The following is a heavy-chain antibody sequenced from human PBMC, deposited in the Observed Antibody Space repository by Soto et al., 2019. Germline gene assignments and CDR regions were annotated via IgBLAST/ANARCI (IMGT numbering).Heavy chain of an antibody. V-gene: IGHV3-23*01. Sequence: GSLRLSCAASGFTFSSYAMSWVRQAPGKGLEWVSAISGSGGSTYYADSGKGRFTISRDNSKNTLYLQMNSLRVDDTAVYYCCKGSGSNLYYYGMDVWGRGTTVTVSS. D-gene: IGHD3-10*01. J-gene: IGHJ6*02. CDR1: GFTFSSYA. CDR3: CKGSGSNLYYYGMDV. CDR2: ISGSGGST.